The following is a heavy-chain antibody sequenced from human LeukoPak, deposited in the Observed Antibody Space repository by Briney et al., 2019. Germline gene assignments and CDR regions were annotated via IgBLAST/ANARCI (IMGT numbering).Heavy chain of an antibody. CDR2: IYHSGST. Sequence: SGTLSLTCAVSGGSISSSNWWSWVRQPPGKGLEWIGEIYHSGSTNYNPSLKSRVTISVDKSKNQFSLRLGSVTAADTAVYFCARQYSTGWYIYFDHWGQGALVTVSS. J-gene: IGHJ4*02. CDR1: GGSISSSNW. CDR3: ARQYSTGWYIYFDH. V-gene: IGHV4-4*02. D-gene: IGHD6-19*01.